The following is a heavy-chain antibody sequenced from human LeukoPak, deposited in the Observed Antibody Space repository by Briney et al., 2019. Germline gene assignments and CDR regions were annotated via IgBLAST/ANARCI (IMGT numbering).Heavy chain of an antibody. V-gene: IGHV4-4*07. J-gene: IGHJ4*02. CDR2: IYTSGSN. CDR3: ARENYDILTGYPHFDY. D-gene: IGHD3-9*01. Sequence: SETLSLTCTVSGGSISSYYWSWIRQPAGKGLEWIGRIYTSGSNNYNPTLKSRVTMSVATSKNQFSLKLSSVTAADTAVYYCARENYDILTGYPHFDYWGQGTLVTVSS. CDR1: GGSISSYY.